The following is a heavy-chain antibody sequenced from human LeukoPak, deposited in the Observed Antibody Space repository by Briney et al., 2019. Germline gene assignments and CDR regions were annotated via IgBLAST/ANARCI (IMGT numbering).Heavy chain of an antibody. CDR3: ARVKNGWYYFDY. D-gene: IGHD6-19*01. V-gene: IGHV4-38-2*02. CDR1: GYSISSGYY. CDR2: IYHSGST. J-gene: IGHJ4*02. Sequence: SQTLSLTCTVSGYSISSGYYWGWIRQPPGKGLEWIGSIYHSGSTYYNPSLKSRVTISVDTSKNQFSLKLSSVTAADTAVYYCARVKNGWYYFDYWGQGTLLSVSS.